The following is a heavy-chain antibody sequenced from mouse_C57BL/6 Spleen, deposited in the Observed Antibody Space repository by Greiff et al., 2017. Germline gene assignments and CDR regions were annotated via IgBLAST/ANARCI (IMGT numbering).Heavy chain of an antibody. J-gene: IGHJ4*01. D-gene: IGHD2-4*01. V-gene: IGHV1-7*01. Sequence: QVQLQQSGAELAKPGASVKLSCKASGYTFTSYWMHWVKQRPGQGLEWIGYINPSSGYTKYNQKFKDKATLTADKSSRTAYMQLSSLTYEDSAVYYCARRGYDYDDAMDYWGQGTSVTVSS. CDR1: GYTFTSYW. CDR2: INPSSGYT. CDR3: ARRGYDYDDAMDY.